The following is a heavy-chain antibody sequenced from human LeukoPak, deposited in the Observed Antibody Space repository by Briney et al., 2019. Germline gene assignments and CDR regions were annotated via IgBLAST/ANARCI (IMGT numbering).Heavy chain of an antibody. CDR2: IYYSGST. D-gene: IGHD2-2*01. CDR1: GDSISSYY. J-gene: IGHJ3*02. Sequence: PSETLSLTCTVSGDSISSYYWGWIRQPPGKGLEWIGTIYYSGSTYYNPSLKSRVTISVDTSNDQFSLKLSSVTAADTAVYYCATYCSSTSCPHRRAFDIWGQGTMVTVSS. V-gene: IGHV4-59*04. CDR3: ATYCSSTSCPHRRAFDI.